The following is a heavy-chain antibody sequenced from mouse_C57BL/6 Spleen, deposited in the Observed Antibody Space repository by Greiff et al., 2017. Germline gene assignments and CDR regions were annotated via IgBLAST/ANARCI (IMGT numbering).Heavy chain of an antibody. Sequence: EVHLVESGGGLVKPGGSLKLSCAASGFTFSSYAMSWVRQTPEKRLEWVATISDGGSYTYYPDNVKGRFTISRDNAKNNLYLQMSQLKSEDTAMYYGARGEYDLHWYFDVWGTGTTVTVSS. V-gene: IGHV5-4*01. CDR2: ISDGGSYT. J-gene: IGHJ1*03. D-gene: IGHD2-4*01. CDR3: ARGEYDLHWYFDV. CDR1: GFTFSSYA.